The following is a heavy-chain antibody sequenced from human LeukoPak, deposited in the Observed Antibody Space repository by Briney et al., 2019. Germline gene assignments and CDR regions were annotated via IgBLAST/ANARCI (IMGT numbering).Heavy chain of an antibody. CDR2: MNPNSGNT. Sequence: ASVKVSCKASGYTFTSYDINWVRQATGQGLEWMGWMNPNSGNTGYAQKFQGRVTMTRNTSISTAYMELSRLRSDDTAVYYCASLESSRDNSWFDPWGQGTLVTVSS. J-gene: IGHJ5*02. D-gene: IGHD3-3*01. CDR3: ASLESSRDNSWFDP. CDR1: GYTFTSYD. V-gene: IGHV1-8*01.